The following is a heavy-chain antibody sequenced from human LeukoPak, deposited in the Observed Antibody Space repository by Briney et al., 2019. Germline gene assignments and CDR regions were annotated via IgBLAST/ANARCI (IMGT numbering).Heavy chain of an antibody. V-gene: IGHV5-51*01. CDR3: AISPYYYGSGSSIDY. J-gene: IGHJ4*02. CDR2: IYPGDSDT. CDR1: GYSFTSYW. Sequence: GESLKISCKGSGYSFTSYWIGWVRQMPGKGLEWMGIIYPGDSDTRYSPSFQGQVTISADKSISTAYLQWSSLKASDTAMYYCAISPYYYGSGSSIDYWGQGTLVTVSS. D-gene: IGHD3-10*01.